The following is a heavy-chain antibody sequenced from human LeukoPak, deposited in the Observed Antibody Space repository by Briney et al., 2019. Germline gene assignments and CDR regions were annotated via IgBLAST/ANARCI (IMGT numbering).Heavy chain of an antibody. V-gene: IGHV1-2*02. Sequence: ASVKVSCKASGYTFTGCYMHWVRQAPGQGLEWMGWINPNSGGTNYAQKFQGRVTMTRDTSISTAYMELSRLRSDDTAVYYCARGGYCSSTSCYTTVYYFDYWGQGTLVTVSS. CDR2: INPNSGGT. CDR1: GYTFTGCY. J-gene: IGHJ4*02. CDR3: ARGGYCSSTSCYTTVYYFDY. D-gene: IGHD2-2*02.